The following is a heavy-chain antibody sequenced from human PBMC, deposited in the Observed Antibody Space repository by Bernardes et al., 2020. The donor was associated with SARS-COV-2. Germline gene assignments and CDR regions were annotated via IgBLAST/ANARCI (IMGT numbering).Heavy chain of an antibody. CDR2: ISSSSSYT. Sequence: GGSLRLSCAASGFTFSDYYMSWIRQAPGKGLEWVSYISSSSSYTNYADSVKGRFTISRDNAKNSLYLQMNSLRAEDTAVYYCARDVSTYSSSSSEGHTGDQYYYYGMDVWGQGTTVTVSS. CDR3: ARDVSTYSSSSSEGHTGDQYYYYGMDV. CDR1: GFTFSDYY. V-gene: IGHV3-11*06. D-gene: IGHD6-6*01. J-gene: IGHJ6*02.